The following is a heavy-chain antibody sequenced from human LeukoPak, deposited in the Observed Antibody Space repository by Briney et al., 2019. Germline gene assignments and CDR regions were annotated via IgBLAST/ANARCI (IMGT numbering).Heavy chain of an antibody. D-gene: IGHD3-10*02. V-gene: IGHV3-48*04. CDR1: GFTFNTYS. CDR2: ITSSSSSI. Sequence: AGGSLRLSCAASGFTFNTYSMNWVRQAPGKGLEWVSYITSSSSSIYYADSVKGRFTISRDNAKNSLYLQMNSLRAEDTAVYYCAELGITMIGGVWGKGTTVTISS. CDR3: AELGITMIGGV. J-gene: IGHJ6*04.